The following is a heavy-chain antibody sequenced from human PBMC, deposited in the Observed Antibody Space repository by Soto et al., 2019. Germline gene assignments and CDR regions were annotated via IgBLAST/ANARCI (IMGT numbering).Heavy chain of an antibody. CDR1: GFTFNNYA. CDR2: ISAGGGST. J-gene: IGHJ4*02. CDR3: AREGCSGGSCYSY. V-gene: IGHV3-23*01. Sequence: EVQLLESGGGLVQPGGSLRLSCAASGFTFNNYAMIWVRQAPGKGLEWVSVISAGGGSTDYADSVKGRFTISRDNSKNSLYLQMNSLRAEDTALYYCAREGCSGGSCYSYWGQGTLVTVSS. D-gene: IGHD2-15*01.